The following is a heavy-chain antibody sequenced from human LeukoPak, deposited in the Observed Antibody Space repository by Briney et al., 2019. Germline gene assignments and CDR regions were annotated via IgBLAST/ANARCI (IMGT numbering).Heavy chain of an antibody. D-gene: IGHD4-17*01. CDR2: INSDGSST. V-gene: IGHV3-74*01. CDR1: GFTFSSYW. CDR3: ARDFLTTSFDY. Sequence: PGGSLRPSCAASGFTFSSYWMHWVRQAPGKGLVWVSRINSDGSSTSYADSVKGRFTISRDNAKNTLYLQMNSLRAEDTAVYYCARDFLTTSFDYWGQGTLVTISS. J-gene: IGHJ4*02.